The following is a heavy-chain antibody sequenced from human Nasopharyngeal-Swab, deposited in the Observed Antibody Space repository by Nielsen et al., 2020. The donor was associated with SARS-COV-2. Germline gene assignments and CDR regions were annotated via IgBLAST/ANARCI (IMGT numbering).Heavy chain of an antibody. Sequence: SAPTLFKPPQTLTLTCTFSGFSLSTSGMCVSWIRQPPGKALEWLARIDWDDDKYYSTSLKTRLTISKDTSKNQVVLTMTNMDPVDTATYYCARGGIVGATTYWFDPWGQGTLVTVSS. CDR3: ARGGIVGATTYWFDP. V-gene: IGHV2-70*11. J-gene: IGHJ5*02. D-gene: IGHD1-26*01. CDR2: IDWDDDK. CDR1: GFSLSTSGMC.